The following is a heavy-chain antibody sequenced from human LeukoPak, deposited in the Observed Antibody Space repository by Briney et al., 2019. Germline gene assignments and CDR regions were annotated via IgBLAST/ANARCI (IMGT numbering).Heavy chain of an antibody. CDR3: AKGTGYTSGSGTVLDS. V-gene: IGHV3-23*01. Sequence: PGGSLRLSCAASGFTFSSNSMHWVRQAPGKGLEWVSAISGSGGTTYYADSVKGRLTISRDNSKNTVYLQMNSLRAEDTAVYYCAKGTGYTSGSGTVLDSWGQGTLVTVSS. CDR1: GFTFSSNS. D-gene: IGHD6-25*01. CDR2: ISGSGGTT. J-gene: IGHJ4*02.